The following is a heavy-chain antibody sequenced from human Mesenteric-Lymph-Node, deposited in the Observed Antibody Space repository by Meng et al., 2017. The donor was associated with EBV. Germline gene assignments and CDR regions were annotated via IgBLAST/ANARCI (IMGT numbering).Heavy chain of an antibody. CDR1: GISVGRSYW. D-gene: IGHD3-10*01. CDR2: YFHSRST. Sequence: VHLEGSGTRLGKPARPLSPPCPVSGISVGRSYWYKWARHPPWKWLEWVVRYFHSRSTTYNPSLQSRVTITMEKTNNQYSPKQQCALVADTTAYYYATEQYCHGGSSCFDPWGQGSLVTVSS. V-gene: IGHV4-4*02. CDR3: ATEQYCHGGSSCFDP. J-gene: IGHJ5*02.